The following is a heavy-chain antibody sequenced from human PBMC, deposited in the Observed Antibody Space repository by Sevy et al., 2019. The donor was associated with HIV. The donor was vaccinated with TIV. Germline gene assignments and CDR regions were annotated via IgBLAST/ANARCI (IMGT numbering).Heavy chain of an antibody. CDR1: GFTFSSYA. CDR2: ISYDGSNK. CDR3: ARDPMVRGNMDV. J-gene: IGHJ6*02. D-gene: IGHD3-10*01. Sequence: GGSQRLSCAASGFTFSSYAMHWVRQAPGKGLEWVAVISYDGSNKYYADSVKGRFTISRDNSKNTLYLQMNSLRAEDTAVYYCARDPMVRGNMDVWGQGTTVTVSS. V-gene: IGHV3-30-3*01.